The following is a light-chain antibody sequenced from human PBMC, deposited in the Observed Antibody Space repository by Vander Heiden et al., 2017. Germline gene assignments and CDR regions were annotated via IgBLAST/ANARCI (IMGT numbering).Light chain of an antibody. CDR2: KAS. CDR3: QQDNSYPST. V-gene: IGKV1-5*03. J-gene: IGKJ1*01. Sequence: DIQMTQSPSPLSASVGDRVTITCRASQSISSWLAWYQQKPGKAPKLLIYKASSLESGVPSRFSGSGSGTEFTLTISSLQPDDFATYYCQQDNSYPSTFGQGTKVEIK. CDR1: QSISSW.